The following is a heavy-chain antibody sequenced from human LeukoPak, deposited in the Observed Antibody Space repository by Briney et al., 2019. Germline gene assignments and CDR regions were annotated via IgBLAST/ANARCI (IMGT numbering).Heavy chain of an antibody. CDR2: FDPEDGET. Sequence: ASVKVSCKVSGYTLTELSMHWVRQAPGKGLEWMGGFDPEDGETIYAQKFQGRVTMTEDTPTDTAYMELSSLRSEDTAVYYCATCVYDSSGYFSFDYWGQGTLVTVSS. V-gene: IGHV1-24*01. D-gene: IGHD3-22*01. CDR1: GYTLTELS. J-gene: IGHJ4*02. CDR3: ATCVYDSSGYFSFDY.